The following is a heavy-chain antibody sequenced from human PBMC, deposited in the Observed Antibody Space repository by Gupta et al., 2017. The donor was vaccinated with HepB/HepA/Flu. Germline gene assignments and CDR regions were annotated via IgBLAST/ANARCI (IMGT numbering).Heavy chain of an antibody. CDR3: ARHSGSYFAPHYFDY. D-gene: IGHD1-26*01. V-gene: IGHV4-39*01. Sequence: QLQLQESGPGLVKPSETLSLTCTVSGGSISSSSYYWGWIRQPPGKGLEWIGSIYYSGSTYYNPSRKSRVTISVDTSKNQFSLKLSSVTAADTAVYYCARHSGSYFAPHYFDYWGQGTLVTVSS. CDR1: GGSISSSSYY. CDR2: IYYSGST. J-gene: IGHJ4*02.